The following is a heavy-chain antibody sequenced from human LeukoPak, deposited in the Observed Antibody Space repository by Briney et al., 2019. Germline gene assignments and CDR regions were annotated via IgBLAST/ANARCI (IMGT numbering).Heavy chain of an antibody. CDR2: ISGSGGST. J-gene: IGHJ3*02. CDR1: GFTFSSYA. CDR3: ARDQAYGGNFYAFDI. V-gene: IGHV3-23*01. Sequence: GGSLRLSCAASGFTFSSYAMSWVRQAPGKGLEWVSAISGSGGSTYYADSVKGRFTISRDNSKNTLYLQMNSLRAEDTAVYYCARDQAYGGNFYAFDIWGQGTMVTVSS. D-gene: IGHD4-23*01.